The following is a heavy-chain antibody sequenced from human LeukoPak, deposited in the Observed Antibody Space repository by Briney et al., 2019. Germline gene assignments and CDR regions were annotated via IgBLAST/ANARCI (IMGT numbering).Heavy chain of an antibody. V-gene: IGHV4-30-4*01. CDR2: IYYSGST. D-gene: IGHD6-19*01. J-gene: IGHJ4*01. CDR1: GGSISSGDYY. Sequence: SQTLSLTCTVSGGSISSGDYYWSWIRQPPGKGLEWIGYIYYSGSTYYNPSLKSRVTISVDTSKNQFSPKLSSVTAADTAVYYCAREGYSSGWYVDYWGQGTLVTVSS. CDR3: AREGYSSGWYVDY.